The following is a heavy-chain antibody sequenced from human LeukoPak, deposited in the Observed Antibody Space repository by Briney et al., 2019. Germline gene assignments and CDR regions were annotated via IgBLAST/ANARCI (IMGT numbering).Heavy chain of an antibody. CDR1: GYFISSGYY. J-gene: IGHJ4*02. CDR2: LYHSGST. CDR3: ARVVGSSWYCFDY. V-gene: IGHV4-38-2*01. D-gene: IGHD6-13*01. Sequence: SETLSLTCAAPGYFISSGYYWGWIRQPPGKGLECIGSLYHSGSTYYNPSLKSRVTISVDTSKHQFSLKLSSVTAADTAVYYCARVVGSSWYCFDYWGQGTLVTVSS.